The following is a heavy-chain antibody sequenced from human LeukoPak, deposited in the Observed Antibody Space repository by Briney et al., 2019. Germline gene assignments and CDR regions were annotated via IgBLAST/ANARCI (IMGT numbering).Heavy chain of an antibody. D-gene: IGHD5-12*01. CDR3: ARDQDIVATIPYYYGMDV. CDR2: ISAYNGNT. V-gene: IGHV1-18*01. Sequence: ASVKFSCKACGYTFTSYGISWVRQVPGQGLEWMGWISAYNGNTNYAQKLQGRVTMTTDTSTSTAYMELRSLRSDDTAVYYCARDQDIVATIPYYYGMDVWGQGTTVTVSS. J-gene: IGHJ6*02. CDR1: GYTFTSYG.